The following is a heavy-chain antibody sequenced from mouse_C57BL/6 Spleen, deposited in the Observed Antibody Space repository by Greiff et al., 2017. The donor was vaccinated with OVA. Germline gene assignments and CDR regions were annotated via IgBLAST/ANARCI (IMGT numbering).Heavy chain of an antibody. CDR3: TRDWDGYYDY. V-gene: IGHV5-9-1*02. D-gene: IGHD2-3*01. CDR2: ISSGGDYI. J-gene: IGHJ2*01. CDR1: GFTFSSYA. Sequence: EVQGVESGAGLVKPGGSLKLSCAASGFTFSSYAMSWVRQTPEKRLEWVAYISSGGDYIYYADTVKGRFTISRDNARNTLYLQMSSLKSEDTAMYYCTRDWDGYYDYWGQGTTLTVSS.